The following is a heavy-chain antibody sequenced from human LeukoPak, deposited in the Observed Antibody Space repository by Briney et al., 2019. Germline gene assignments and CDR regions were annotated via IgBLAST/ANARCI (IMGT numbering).Heavy chain of an antibody. CDR1: GESLSGFY. V-gene: IGHV4-34*01. CDR2: INHSGSA. Sequence: PSETLSLTCAVYGESLSGFYWNWIRQPPGKGLEWIGEINHSGSANYNPSLKSRVTISVDTSKNHFSLKLSSVTAADTAVYYCARDTDSSGYYFDYWGQGTLVTVSS. CDR3: ARDTDSSGYYFDY. D-gene: IGHD3-22*01. J-gene: IGHJ4*02.